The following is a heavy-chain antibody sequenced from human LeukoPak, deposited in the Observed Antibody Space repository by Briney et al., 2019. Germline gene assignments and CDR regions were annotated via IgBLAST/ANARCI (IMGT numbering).Heavy chain of an antibody. J-gene: IGHJ1*01. CDR3: AKELEYFQH. Sequence: GGSLRLSCAASGFTFDDYAMHWVRQAPGKGLEWVPLISGDGGSTYYAVSVKGRFTISRDNGKNSLYLQMNSLRPEDTALYYCAKELEYFQHWGQGTLVTVSS. CDR1: GFTFDDYA. V-gene: IGHV3-43*02. CDR2: ISGDGGST.